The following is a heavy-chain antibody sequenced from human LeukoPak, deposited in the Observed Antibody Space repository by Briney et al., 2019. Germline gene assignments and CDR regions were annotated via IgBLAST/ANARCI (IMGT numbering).Heavy chain of an antibody. CDR1: GFTFSSYA. D-gene: IGHD5-12*01. J-gene: IGHJ2*01. V-gene: IGHV3-23*01. CDR3: AKDRTKVATKNWYFDL. Sequence: TGGSLRLSCAASGFTFSSYAMSWVRQAPGKGPEWVSAISYSGRSTYYADSVKGRFTISRDNSKNTLYLQMNSLRAEDTAVYYCAKDRTKVATKNWYFDLWGRGTLVTVSS. CDR2: ISYSGRST.